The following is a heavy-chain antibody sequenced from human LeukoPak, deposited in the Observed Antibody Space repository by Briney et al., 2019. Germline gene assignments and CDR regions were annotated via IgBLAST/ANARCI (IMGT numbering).Heavy chain of an antibody. CDR1: GFTFDDYG. CDR3: ARVFPTYYDYVWGSYRYGDAFDI. V-gene: IGHV3-20*04. Sequence: GGSLRLSCAASGFTFDDYGMSWVRQAPGKGLGWVSGINWNGGSTGYADSVKGRFTISRDNAKNSLYLQMNSLRAEDTALYYCARVFPTYYDYVWGSYRYGDAFDIWGQGTMVTVSS. D-gene: IGHD3-16*02. CDR2: INWNGGST. J-gene: IGHJ3*02.